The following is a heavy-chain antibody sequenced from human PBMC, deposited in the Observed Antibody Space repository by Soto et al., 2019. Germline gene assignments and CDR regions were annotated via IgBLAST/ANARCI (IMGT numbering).Heavy chain of an antibody. V-gene: IGHV1-69*13. CDR2: IIPIFGTA. CDR1: GGTFSSYA. CDR3: AKDWAPYSSSWYFCDY. D-gene: IGHD6-13*01. J-gene: IGHJ4*02. Sequence: SVKVSCKASGGTFSSYAISWVRQAPGQGLEWMGGIIPIFGTANYAQKFQGRVTITADESTSTAYMELNSLRAEDTAVYYCAKDWAPYSSSWYFCDYWGQGTLVTVSS.